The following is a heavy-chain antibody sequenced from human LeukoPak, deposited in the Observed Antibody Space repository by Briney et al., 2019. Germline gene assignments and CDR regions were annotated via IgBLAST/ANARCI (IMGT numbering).Heavy chain of an antibody. Sequence: SETLSLTCTVSADSISNYYWTRLRQPPGKGLEWIGSIYYSGSTYYNPSLKSRVTISVDTSKNQFSLKLSSVTATDTAVYYCARLLERHWGQGTLVIVSS. CDR2: IYYSGST. D-gene: IGHD1-1*01. V-gene: IGHV4-59*05. J-gene: IGHJ1*01. CDR1: ADSISNYY. CDR3: ARLLERH.